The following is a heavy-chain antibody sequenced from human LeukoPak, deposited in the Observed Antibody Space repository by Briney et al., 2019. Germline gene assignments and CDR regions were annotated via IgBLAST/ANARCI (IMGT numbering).Heavy chain of an antibody. CDR1: GDSVSSNSAA. CDR2: TYYDSQWYN. CDR3: ARNYYGSGSYYVFDS. Sequence: SQTLSLTCVISGDSVSSNSAAWNWIRQSPSRGLEWLGRTYYDSQWYNDYAVSAKSRITINPDTSKNQFSLQLNSVTPEDTAVYYCARNYYGSGSYYVFDSWGQGTLVTVSS. D-gene: IGHD3-10*01. V-gene: IGHV6-1*01. J-gene: IGHJ4*02.